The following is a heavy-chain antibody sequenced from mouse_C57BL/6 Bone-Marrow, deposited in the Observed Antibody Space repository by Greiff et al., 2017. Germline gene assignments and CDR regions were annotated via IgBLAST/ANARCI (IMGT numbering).Heavy chain of an antibody. CDR1: GFNINDAY. Sequence: VQLKQSGAELVRPGASVKLSCTASGFNINDAYMHWVKQRPEQGLEWIGWIDPENGDTEYASKFQGKATITADTSSNTAYLQLSSLTSEDTAVYYCTTSYYGGSFYFDYWGQGTTLTVSS. V-gene: IGHV14-4*01. J-gene: IGHJ2*01. CDR3: TTSYYGGSFYFDY. CDR2: IDPENGDT. D-gene: IGHD1-1*01.